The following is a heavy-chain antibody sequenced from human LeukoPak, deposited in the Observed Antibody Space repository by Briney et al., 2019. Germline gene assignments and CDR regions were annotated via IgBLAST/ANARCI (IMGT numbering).Heavy chain of an antibody. CDR1: GYTFTGYW. J-gene: IGHJ5*02. Sequence: ASVKVSCKAFGYTFTGYWMHWVRQAPGQGPEWMGVISPSGGSTIYAQKFKGRVTLTRDMSTSTDYLELSSLRSEDTAVYYCARDRATSYYGSGSYYNVFRRRWFDPWGQGTLVTVSS. D-gene: IGHD3-10*01. CDR3: ARDRATSYYGSGSYYNVFRRRWFDP. V-gene: IGHV1-46*01. CDR2: ISPSGGST.